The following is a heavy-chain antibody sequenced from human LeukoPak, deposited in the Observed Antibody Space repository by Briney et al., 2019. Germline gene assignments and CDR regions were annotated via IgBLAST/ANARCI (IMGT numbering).Heavy chain of an antibody. D-gene: IGHD4-23*01. J-gene: IGHJ4*02. CDR1: GYTFTGYY. Sequence: ASGKVSCKASGYTFTGYYMHWVRQAPGQGLEWMGWINPNSGGTNYAQKFQGRVTMTRDTSISTAYMELSRLRSDDTAVYYCATLGDYGGNSGRLTSFDYWGQGTLVTVSS. CDR2: INPNSGGT. CDR3: ATLGDYGGNSGRLTSFDY. V-gene: IGHV1-2*02.